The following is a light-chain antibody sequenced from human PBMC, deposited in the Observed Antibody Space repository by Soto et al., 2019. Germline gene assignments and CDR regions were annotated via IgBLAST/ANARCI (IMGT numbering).Light chain of an antibody. CDR2: DVN. CDR1: SSDVGGYDY. Sequence: QSALTQPASVSGSPGQSITISCTGTSSDVGGYDYVSWYQQHPGKAPKVIIYDVNNRPSGVSSRFSGSKSGNTASLSISGLQAEDEADYYCQSYDSSLSGSVFGGGTKLTVL. CDR3: QSYDSSLSGSV. V-gene: IGLV2-14*03. J-gene: IGLJ2*01.